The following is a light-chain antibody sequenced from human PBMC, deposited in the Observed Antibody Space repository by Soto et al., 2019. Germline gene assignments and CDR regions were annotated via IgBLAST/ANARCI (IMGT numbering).Light chain of an antibody. CDR1: SSDVGTYNY. CDR3: SSFAGSSNVI. V-gene: IGLV2-8*01. Sequence: QSALTQPPSASGSPGQSVTFSCIGTSSDVGTYNYVSWYQQHPGKAPKLMIYEVSKRPSGVPDRFSGSKSANTASLTASGLQAEDEADYYCSSFAGSSNVIFGGGTKVTVL. J-gene: IGLJ2*01. CDR2: EVS.